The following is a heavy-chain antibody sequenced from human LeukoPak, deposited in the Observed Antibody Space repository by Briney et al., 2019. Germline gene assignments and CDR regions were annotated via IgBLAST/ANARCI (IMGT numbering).Heavy chain of an antibody. D-gene: IGHD5-24*01. Sequence: PGGSLGLSCAASGFAFSDYYMTWVRQAPGKGLEWISYISSSGSTMYYADSVKGRFSISRDNTKNSLYLQMNSLRAEDTAVYYCARGYGGLGWLQFYCAFDIWGQGTMVTVSS. CDR1: GFAFSDYY. V-gene: IGHV3-11*01. CDR3: ARGYGGLGWLQFYCAFDI. J-gene: IGHJ3*02. CDR2: ISSSGSTM.